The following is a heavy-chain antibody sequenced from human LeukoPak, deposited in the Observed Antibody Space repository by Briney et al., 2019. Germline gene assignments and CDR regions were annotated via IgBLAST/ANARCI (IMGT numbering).Heavy chain of an antibody. V-gene: IGHV4-59*01. Sequence: PSETLSLTCTVSGGSISSYYWSWIRQPPGKGLEWIGYIYYSGSTNYNPSFKSRVTISVDTSKNQFSLKLSSVTAADTAVYYCARGYGSGSSWQGYYYYMDVWGKGTTVTISS. CDR2: IYYSGST. D-gene: IGHD3-10*01. J-gene: IGHJ6*03. CDR1: GGSISSYY. CDR3: ARGYGSGSSWQGYYYYMDV.